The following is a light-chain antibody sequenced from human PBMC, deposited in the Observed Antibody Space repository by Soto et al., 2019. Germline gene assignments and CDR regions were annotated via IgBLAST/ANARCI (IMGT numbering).Light chain of an antibody. Sequence: QSVLTQPPSVTGAPGQRISISCTGSNSSIGAGYDVHWYQQLPGTAPKLLIYGNDSRPSGVPDRFSGSKSGTSASLAITGLQAEDEADYYCQSYDSSLSGYVFGSGTKLTVL. CDR3: QSYDSSLSGYV. CDR1: NSSIGAGYD. CDR2: GND. V-gene: IGLV1-40*01. J-gene: IGLJ1*01.